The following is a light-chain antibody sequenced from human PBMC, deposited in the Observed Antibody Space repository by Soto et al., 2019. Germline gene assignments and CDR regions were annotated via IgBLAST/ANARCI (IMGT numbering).Light chain of an antibody. V-gene: IGLV1-40*01. J-gene: IGLJ2*01. CDR1: SSNIGAGYD. CDR3: QSYDTSLSGVI. CDR2: ADN. Sequence: QAVVTQPPSVSGAPGQMITMSCPGSSSNIGAGYDVHWYQQLPGADPRLLIYADNNRPSGVPDRLSATNSGTSASQAITVLQGEDEAVYYCQSYDTSLSGVIFGAATQLTVL.